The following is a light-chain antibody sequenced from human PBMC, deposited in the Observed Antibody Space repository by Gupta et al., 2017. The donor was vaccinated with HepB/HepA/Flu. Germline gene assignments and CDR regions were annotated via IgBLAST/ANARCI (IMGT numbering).Light chain of an antibody. J-gene: IGLJ1*01. CDR1: SNDIGAYNY. V-gene: IGLV2-14*03. CDR2: DVS. Sequence: QSALTQPASVSGSPGQSITISCTGTSNDIGAYNYVSWYQQHPGKAPKLIISDVSNRPSGVSDRFSGSKYGNTASLTISGLPAEDEADYYCSSHAPSDFFGTGTKVSVL. CDR3: SSHAPSDF.